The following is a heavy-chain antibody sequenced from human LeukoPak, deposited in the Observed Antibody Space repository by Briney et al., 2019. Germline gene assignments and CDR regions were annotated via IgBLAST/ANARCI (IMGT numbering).Heavy chain of an antibody. CDR2: IYHSGST. J-gene: IGHJ3*02. D-gene: IGHD4-17*01. Sequence: PSETLSLTCAVSGGSISSSNWWSWVRQPPGKGLEWIGEIYHSGSTYYNPSLKSRVTISVDTSKNQFSLKLSSVTAADTAVYYCARVGVGTTVTADDAFDIWGQGTMVTVSS. CDR3: ARVGVGTTVTADDAFDI. V-gene: IGHV4-4*02. CDR1: GGSISSSNW.